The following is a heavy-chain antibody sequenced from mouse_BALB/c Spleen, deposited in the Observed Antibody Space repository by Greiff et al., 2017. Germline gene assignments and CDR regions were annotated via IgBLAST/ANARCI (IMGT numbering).Heavy chain of an antibody. CDR3: ARCYGSSSYYFDY. J-gene: IGHJ2*01. Sequence: QVHVKQSGAELVRPGTSVKISCKASGYTFTNYWLGWVKQRPGHGLEWIGDIYPGGGYTNYNEKFKGKATLTADTSSSTAYMQLSSLTSEDSAVYFCARCYGSSSYYFDYWGQGTTLTVSS. D-gene: IGHD1-1*01. CDR1: GYTFTNYW. V-gene: IGHV1-63*02. CDR2: IYPGGGYT.